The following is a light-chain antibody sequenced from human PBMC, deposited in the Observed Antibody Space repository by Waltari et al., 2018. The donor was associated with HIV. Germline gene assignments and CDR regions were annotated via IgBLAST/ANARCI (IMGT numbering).Light chain of an antibody. CDR1: QSVTGKF. Sequence: EFVLTRSPGTLSFPLGERATPPCRASQSVTGKFLAWYQQKPGQTPRLLIYGASSRATGIPDRFSGSGSGTDFTLTISRLEPEDFAVYYCQQYGNPPFAFGPGTKVDIK. J-gene: IGKJ3*01. CDR2: GAS. CDR3: QQYGNPPFA. V-gene: IGKV3-20*01.